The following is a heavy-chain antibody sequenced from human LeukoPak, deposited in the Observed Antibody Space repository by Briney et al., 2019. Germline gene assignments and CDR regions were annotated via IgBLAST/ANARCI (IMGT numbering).Heavy chain of an antibody. CDR3: AKAPMVGDGYDY. CDR1: GFTFSSYG. Sequence: GGSLRLSCAASGFTFSSYGMHWVRQAPGKGLEWVAVISYDGSNKYYADSVKGRFTISRDNSKNTLYLQMNSLRAEDTAVYYCAKAPMVGDGYDYWGQGTLVTVSS. CDR2: ISYDGSNK. D-gene: IGHD3-16*01. J-gene: IGHJ4*02. V-gene: IGHV3-30*18.